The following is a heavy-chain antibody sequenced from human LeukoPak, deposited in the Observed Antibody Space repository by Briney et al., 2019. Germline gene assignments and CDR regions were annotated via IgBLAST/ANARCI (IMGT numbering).Heavy chain of an antibody. CDR3: ARRRWGEYGSWLDS. Sequence: SETLSLTCTVSGGSLSGYYWGWIRQSPGKSPEWIEYIHYTGTTNFNPSLKSRVTMSIDTSKNQFSLRLSSVTAADTAMYYCARRRWGEYGSWLDSWGQGILVIVSS. CDR1: GGSLSGYY. V-gene: IGHV4-59*01. CDR2: IHYTGTT. J-gene: IGHJ5*01. D-gene: IGHD4-23*01.